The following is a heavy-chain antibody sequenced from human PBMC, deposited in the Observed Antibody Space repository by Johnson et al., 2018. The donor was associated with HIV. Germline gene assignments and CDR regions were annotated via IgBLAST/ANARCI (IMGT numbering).Heavy chain of an antibody. CDR3: ARDLKYYYDSSGYSTGAFDI. V-gene: IGHV3-30*02. CDR2: IRYGGSNK. Sequence: QVQLVESGGGVVQPGGSLRLSCAASGFTFSSYGMHWVRQAPGKGLEWVAFIRYGGSNKYFADSVKGRFTISRDNSKNSLYLQMNSLRAEDTAVYYCARDLKYYYDSSGYSTGAFDIWGQGTMVTVSS. D-gene: IGHD3-22*01. J-gene: IGHJ3*02. CDR1: GFTFSSYG.